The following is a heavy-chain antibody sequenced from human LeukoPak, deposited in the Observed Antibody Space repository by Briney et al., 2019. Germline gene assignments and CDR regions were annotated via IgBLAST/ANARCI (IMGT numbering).Heavy chain of an antibody. CDR1: GFTFSDSW. Sequence: PGGSLRLSCGASGFTFSDSWMSWVRQAPGKGLEWVANMNQDGSEKAHVDSVKGRFAISRDNARNSLYLQMSSLRAEDTAVYYCATYTHWLAGDVWGQGTTVTVSS. CDR2: MNQDGSEK. V-gene: IGHV3-7*01. D-gene: IGHD3-16*01. J-gene: IGHJ6*02. CDR3: ATYTHWLAGDV.